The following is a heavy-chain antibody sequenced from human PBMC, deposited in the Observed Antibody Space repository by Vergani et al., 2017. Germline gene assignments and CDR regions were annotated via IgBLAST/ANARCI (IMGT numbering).Heavy chain of an antibody. J-gene: IGHJ4*02. CDR1: GFTFSSYE. Sequence: EVQLVESGGGLVQPGGSLRLSCAASGFTFSSYEMNWVRQAPGKGLEWVSYISSSGSTIYYADSVKGRFNISRDNAKNSLYLQMNSLRAEDTAVYYCARVGSRDCSSTSCYYFDYWGQGTLVTVSS. CDR3: ARVGSRDCSSTSCYYFDY. CDR2: ISSSGSTI. V-gene: IGHV3-48*03. D-gene: IGHD2-2*01.